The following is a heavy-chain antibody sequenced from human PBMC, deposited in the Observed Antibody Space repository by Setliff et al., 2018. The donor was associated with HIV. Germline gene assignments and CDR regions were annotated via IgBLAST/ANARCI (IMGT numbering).Heavy chain of an antibody. J-gene: IGHJ4*02. CDR2: IYYTGST. D-gene: IGHD3-22*01. V-gene: IGHV4-59*08. CDR3: ARGLSFYDPGGFDY. Sequence: PSETLSLTCTVSGGPISSYYWSWMRQPPGKGLEWIGYIYYTGSTNCNPSLKSRVTISVDTSKNQFSLKLRSVTAADTAVYYCARGLSFYDPGGFDYWGQGTLVTVSS. CDR1: GGPISSYY.